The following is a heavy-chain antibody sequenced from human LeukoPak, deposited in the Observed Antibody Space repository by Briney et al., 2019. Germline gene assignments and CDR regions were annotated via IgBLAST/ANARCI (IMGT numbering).Heavy chain of an antibody. CDR1: GGSISSYS. CDR2: IYYSGST. V-gene: IGHV4-59*08. CDR3: ARHTVDSSSWYLFDY. D-gene: IGHD6-13*01. Sequence: SETLSLTCTVSGGSISSYSWSWIRQPPGKGLEWIGYIYYSGSTNYNPSLKSRVTISVDTSKNQFSLKANSVTAADTAVYYCARHTVDSSSWYLFDYWGQGTLVTVSS. J-gene: IGHJ4*02.